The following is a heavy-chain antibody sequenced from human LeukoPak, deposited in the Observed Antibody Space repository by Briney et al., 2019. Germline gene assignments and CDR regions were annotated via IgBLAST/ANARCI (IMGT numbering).Heavy chain of an antibody. D-gene: IGHD6-19*01. V-gene: IGHV4-61*08. CDR2: ISYSGST. J-gene: IGHJ5*02. CDR1: GDSISRGDYY. CDR3: ARSINYSSGWSSYNWFDP. Sequence: SETLSLTCTVSGDSISRGDYYWSWIRQPPGKGLEWIGYISYSGSTNYNPSLKSRVTISVDTSKNQFSLKLSSVTAADTAVYYCARSINYSSGWSSYNWFDPWGQGTLVTVSS.